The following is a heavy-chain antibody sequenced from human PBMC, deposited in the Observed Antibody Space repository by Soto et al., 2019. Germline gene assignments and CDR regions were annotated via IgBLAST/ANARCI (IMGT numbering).Heavy chain of an antibody. CDR2: IIPVFGTP. V-gene: IGHV1-69*12. D-gene: IGHD3-22*01. CDR1: GGSLSNYG. Sequence: QVQLMQSGAEVKKPGSSVKVSCKASGGSLSNYGISWVRQAPGQGLEWMGAIIPVFGTPNYAQKFQDRVTITADESTTTVYMEVRSLTSEDTAVYSCARGDATKIVVTTYYAMDVWGQGTTVTVSS. CDR3: ARGDATKIVVTTYYAMDV. J-gene: IGHJ6*02.